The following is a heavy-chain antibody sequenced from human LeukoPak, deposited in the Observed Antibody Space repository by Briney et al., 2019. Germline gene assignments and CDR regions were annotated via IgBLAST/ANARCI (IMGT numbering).Heavy chain of an antibody. CDR1: GGSFSGYY. D-gene: IGHD2-15*01. Sequence: SETLSLTCAVYGGSFSGYYWSWIRQPPGQGLEWIGEINHSGSTNYNPSLKSRVTISVDTSKNQFSLKLSSVTAADTAVYYCARGVGPRYCSGGSCRRYYMDVWGKGTTVTISS. J-gene: IGHJ6*03. CDR2: INHSGST. CDR3: ARGVGPRYCSGGSCRRYYMDV. V-gene: IGHV4-34*01.